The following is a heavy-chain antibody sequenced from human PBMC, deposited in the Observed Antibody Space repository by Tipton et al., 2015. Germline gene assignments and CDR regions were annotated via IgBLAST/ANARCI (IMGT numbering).Heavy chain of an antibody. CDR1: GFTSSSYA. CDR2: ISGSGDRT. CDR3: AKDKKFTSGYYFYFYGMDV. Sequence: SLRLSCAASGFTSSSYAMSWVRQAPGKGLEWVSAISGSGDRTYYADSVKGRFTISRDNSKNTLYLQMNSLRAEDTAVYYCAKDKKFTSGYYFYFYGMDVWGQGATVTVSS. V-gene: IGHV3-23*01. J-gene: IGHJ6*02. D-gene: IGHD3-22*01.